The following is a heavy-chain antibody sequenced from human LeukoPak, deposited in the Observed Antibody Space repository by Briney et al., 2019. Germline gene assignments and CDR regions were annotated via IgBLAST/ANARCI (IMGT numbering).Heavy chain of an antibody. D-gene: IGHD4-17*01. CDR1: GGSINSGSYY. J-gene: IGHJ3*02. CDR2: ISTSGST. Sequence: KSSETLSLTCTVSGGSINSGSYYWSWIRQPAGKGLEWIGRISTSGSTNYNPSLKSRVTMSVDTSKNQFSLMLSSVTAADTAVYYCARRAQDYGPTGAFDIWGQGTMVTVSS. V-gene: IGHV4-61*02. CDR3: ARRAQDYGPTGAFDI.